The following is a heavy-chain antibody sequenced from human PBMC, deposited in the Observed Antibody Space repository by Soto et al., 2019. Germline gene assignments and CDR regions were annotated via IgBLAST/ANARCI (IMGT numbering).Heavy chain of an antibody. Sequence: SVKVSCKASGGTFSTNAISWVRQAPGQGLEWMGAIIPISDTAHYVQKFQGRVTITADESTTTAYMELSSLRSEDTAVYYCARVYYDSSGRRHYFDYWGQGTLVTVSS. J-gene: IGHJ4*02. CDR2: IIPISDTA. CDR3: ARVYYDSSGRRHYFDY. CDR1: GGTFSTNA. V-gene: IGHV1-69*13. D-gene: IGHD3-22*01.